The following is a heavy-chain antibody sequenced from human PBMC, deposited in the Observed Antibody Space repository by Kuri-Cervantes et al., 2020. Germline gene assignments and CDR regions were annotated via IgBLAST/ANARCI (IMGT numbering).Heavy chain of an antibody. CDR3: ARNNYYGSGSYYNHPWFDP. CDR1: GGSFSGYY. D-gene: IGHD3-10*01. V-gene: IGHV4-34*01. J-gene: IGHJ5*02. CDR2: INHSGST. Sequence: GSLRLSCAAYGGSFSGYYWSWIRQPPGKGLEWIGEINHSGSTNYNPSLKSRVTISVDTSKNQFSLKLSSVTAADTAVYYCARNNYYGSGSYYNHPWFDPWGQGTLVTVSS.